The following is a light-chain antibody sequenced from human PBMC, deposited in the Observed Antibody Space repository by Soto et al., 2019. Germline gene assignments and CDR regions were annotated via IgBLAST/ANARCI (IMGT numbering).Light chain of an antibody. Sequence: EILLTQPPGTLSLSPGEIATLSLRSSQSLSNNIYLAWYQQKPGQAPRLLIYGASTRATGIPARFSGSGSGTEFTLTISSLKSEDFAVYYCQQYNNWHTWTFGHGTKVDIK. J-gene: IGKJ1*01. CDR1: QSLSNN. V-gene: IGKV3-15*01. CDR3: QQYNNWHTWT. CDR2: GAS.